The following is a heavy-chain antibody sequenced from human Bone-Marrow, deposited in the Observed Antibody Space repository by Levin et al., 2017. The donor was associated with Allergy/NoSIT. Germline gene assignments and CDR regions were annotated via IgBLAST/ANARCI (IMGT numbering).Heavy chain of an antibody. J-gene: IGHJ5*02. D-gene: IGHD3-3*01. V-gene: IGHV4-4*02. CDR2: IYHSGST. Sequence: SETLSLTCAVSGGSISSSNWWSWVRQPPGKGLEWIGEIYHSGSTNYNPSLKSRVTISVDKSKNQFSLKLSSVTAADTAVYYCARGGPGYDFWSRRFDPWGQGTLVTVSS. CDR1: GGSISSSNW. CDR3: ARGGPGYDFWSRRFDP.